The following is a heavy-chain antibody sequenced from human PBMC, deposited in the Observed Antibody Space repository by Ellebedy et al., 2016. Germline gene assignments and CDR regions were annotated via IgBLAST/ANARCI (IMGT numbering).Heavy chain of an antibody. V-gene: IGHV4-59*01. Sequence: GSLRLSCTVSGGSISSYYWSWIRQPPGKGLEWIGYIYYSGSTNYNPSLKSRVTISVDTSKNQFSLKLSSVTAADTAVYYCARAGDGVSSSSSLYYFDYWGQGTLVTVSS. CDR2: IYYSGST. CDR3: ARAGDGVSSSSSLYYFDY. CDR1: GGSISSYY. D-gene: IGHD6-6*01. J-gene: IGHJ4*02.